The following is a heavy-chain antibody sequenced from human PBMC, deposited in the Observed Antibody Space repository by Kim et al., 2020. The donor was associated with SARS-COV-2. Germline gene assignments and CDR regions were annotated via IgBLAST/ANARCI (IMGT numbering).Heavy chain of an antibody. V-gene: IGHV3-11*06. D-gene: IGHD3-22*01. Sequence: RFTISRDNAKNSLYLQMNSLRAEDTAVYYCAIDPGGNYYYDSSGYYSLESWGQGTLVTVSS. CDR3: AIDPGGNYYYDSSGYYSLES. J-gene: IGHJ5*01.